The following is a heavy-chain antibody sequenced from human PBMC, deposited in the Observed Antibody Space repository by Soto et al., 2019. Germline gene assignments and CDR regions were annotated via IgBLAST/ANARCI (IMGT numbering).Heavy chain of an antibody. V-gene: IGHV4-59*02. CDR1: GASVSNGY. J-gene: IGHJ5*02. Sequence: QLQLQASGPGLVKPSETLSLTCNVSGASVSNGYWSWIRQPPGKGLEWIGFMYFGGSFNYNPSLTIPATISVETSKTQFSMKLTSVTSSDTAVYSCARSYYDSTGFAVDPWGQGTLVTVSS. CDR2: MYFGGSF. CDR3: ARSYYDSTGFAVDP. D-gene: IGHD3-22*01.